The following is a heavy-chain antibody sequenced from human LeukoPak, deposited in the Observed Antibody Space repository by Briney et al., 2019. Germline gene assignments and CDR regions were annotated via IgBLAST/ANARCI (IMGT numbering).Heavy chain of an antibody. CDR3: AKDLAVYSRYDSWGFDY. J-gene: IGHJ4*02. CDR1: GFTFSSYA. Sequence: GALRLSCAASGFTFSSYAMSWVRQAPGKGLEWVSGMSGSGGRTYYADSVKGRFTISRDNSKNTLYLQMNSLRAEDTAVYFCAKDLAVYSRYDSWGFDYWGQGTLVAVSS. CDR2: MSGSGGRT. V-gene: IGHV3-23*01. D-gene: IGHD5-12*01.